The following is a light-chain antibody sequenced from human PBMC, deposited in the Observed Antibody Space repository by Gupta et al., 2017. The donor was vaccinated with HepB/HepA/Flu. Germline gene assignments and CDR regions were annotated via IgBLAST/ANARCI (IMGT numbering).Light chain of an antibody. CDR1: KLGDKY. J-gene: IGLJ2*01. CDR2: QDS. V-gene: IGLV3-1*01. Sequence: QPPSVSVSPGQPARITCSGDKLGDKYACWYQQKPGQSPVLVIYQDSKRPSGIPERFSGSKSGNTASLTISGTQAMDEADYYCQAWDSSTAVVFGGGTKLTVL. CDR3: QAWDSSTAVV.